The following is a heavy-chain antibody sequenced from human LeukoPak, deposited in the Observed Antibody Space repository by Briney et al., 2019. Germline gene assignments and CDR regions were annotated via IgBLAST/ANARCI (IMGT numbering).Heavy chain of an antibody. CDR1: GFTVSSNY. J-gene: IGHJ6*03. Sequence: GGSLRLSCAASGFTVSSNYMSWVRQAPGKGLEWVSVIYSGGSTYYADSVKGRLTISRDNSKNTLYLQMNSLRAEDTAVYYCARADVDTAMVYYYYYMDVWGKGTTVTVSS. V-gene: IGHV3-53*01. CDR3: ARADVDTAMVYYYYYMDV. D-gene: IGHD5-18*01. CDR2: IYSGGST.